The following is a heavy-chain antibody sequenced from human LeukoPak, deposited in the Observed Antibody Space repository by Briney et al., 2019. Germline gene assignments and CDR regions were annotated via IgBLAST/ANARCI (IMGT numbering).Heavy chain of an antibody. J-gene: IGHJ4*02. CDR1: GFTFSSYS. V-gene: IGHV3-21*01. CDR3: ANHLACGSTSCPPFDY. Sequence: KPGGSLRLSCAASGFTFSSYSMNWVRQAPWKGLEWVSSISNSGSYIYYADSVKGRFTISRDNAKNSLYLQMNSLRAEDTAVYYCANHLACGSTSCPPFDYWGRGTLVTVSS. CDR2: ISNSGSYI. D-gene: IGHD2-2*01.